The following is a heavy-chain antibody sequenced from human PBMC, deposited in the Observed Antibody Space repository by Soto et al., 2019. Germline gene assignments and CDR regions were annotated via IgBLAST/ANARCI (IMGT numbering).Heavy chain of an antibody. D-gene: IGHD6-13*01. CDR2: IYYSGST. CDR3: ARHVAAAGTGGDWFDP. J-gene: IGHJ5*02. Sequence: QLQLQESGPGLVKPSETLSLTCTVSGGSISSSSYYWGWIRQPPGKGLEWIGSIYYSGSTYYNPSLKSRVTTSVDTSKNQFSLKLSSVTAADTAVYYCARHVAAAGTGGDWFDPWGQGTLVTVSS. V-gene: IGHV4-39*01. CDR1: GGSISSSSYY.